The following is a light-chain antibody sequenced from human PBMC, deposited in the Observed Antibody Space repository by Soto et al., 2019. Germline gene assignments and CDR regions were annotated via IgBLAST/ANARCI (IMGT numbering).Light chain of an antibody. CDR2: NTN. V-gene: IGLV8-61*01. J-gene: IGLJ2*01. CDR1: SGSVSTSYY. CDR3: VLYMGNGLVL. Sequence: QAVVTQEPSFSVSPGGTVTLTCGLGSGSVSTSYYPSWYQQTPGHATRTLIYNTNARSSGVSDRFAGSILGNKAALTITGAQADDECDYYCVLYMGNGLVLFGGGTKLTVL.